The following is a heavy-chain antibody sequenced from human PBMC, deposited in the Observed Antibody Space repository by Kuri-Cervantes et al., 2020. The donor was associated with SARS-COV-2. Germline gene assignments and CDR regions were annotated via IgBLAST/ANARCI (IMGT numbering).Heavy chain of an antibody. CDR2: INPNSGGT. V-gene: IGHV1-2*02. Sequence: ASVKVSCKASGYTFTGYYMHWVRQAPGQGLEWMGWINPNSGGTNYAQKFQGRVAMTRDMSISTAYMELSSLRSDDTAVYYCAREEGIVDYWGQGTLVTVSS. CDR3: AREEGIVDY. D-gene: IGHD6-13*01. J-gene: IGHJ4*02. CDR1: GYTFTGYY.